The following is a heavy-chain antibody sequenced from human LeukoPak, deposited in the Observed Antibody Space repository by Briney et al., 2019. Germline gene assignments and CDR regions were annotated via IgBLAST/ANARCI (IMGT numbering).Heavy chain of an antibody. CDR2: MSILSGIT. CDR3: AREFEYSTSGAGY. V-gene: IGHV3-21*01. D-gene: IGHD6-6*01. Sequence: PGGSLRLSCAASGFPFSGYSMNWVRQTPGKGLEWVSSMSILSGITYYAESVKGRFTVSRDNAKNLLHLQMNSLRVEDTAIYYCAREFEYSTSGAGYWGQGTLVTVSS. CDR1: GFPFSGYS. J-gene: IGHJ4*02.